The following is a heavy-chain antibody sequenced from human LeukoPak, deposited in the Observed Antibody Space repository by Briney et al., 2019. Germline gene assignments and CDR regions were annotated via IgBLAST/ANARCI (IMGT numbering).Heavy chain of an antibody. D-gene: IGHD4-17*01. J-gene: IGHJ5*02. CDR1: GFTFSSYA. Sequence: GGSLRLSCAASGFTFSSYAMSWVRQAPGKGLQGVSAISGSGGSTYYADSVKGRFIISRDNSKNTLYLQMNSLRAEDTAVYYCANRPTVTESRYNWFDPWGQGTLVTVSS. CDR3: ANRPTVTESRYNWFDP. CDR2: ISGSGGST. V-gene: IGHV3-23*01.